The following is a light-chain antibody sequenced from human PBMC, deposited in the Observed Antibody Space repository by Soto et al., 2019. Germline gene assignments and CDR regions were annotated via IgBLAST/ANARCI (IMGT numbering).Light chain of an antibody. V-gene: IGKV3-20*01. CDR2: GAS. Sequence: EVVLTQSPGTLSLSPGERATLSCRASQCISSSYLAWYQQKPGQTPSLLIYGASSRATGIPDRFSGSGSGTDFTLTVSRLEPEDFAVYYCQKYGSSQWTFGQGTKVELK. J-gene: IGKJ1*01. CDR1: QCISSSY. CDR3: QKYGSSQWT.